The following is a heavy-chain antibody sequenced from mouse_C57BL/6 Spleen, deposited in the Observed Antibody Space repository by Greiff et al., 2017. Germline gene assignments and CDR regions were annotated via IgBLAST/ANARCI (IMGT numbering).Heavy chain of an antibody. CDR1: GYTFTSYW. CDR3: ARGGTTVPHWYFDV. J-gene: IGHJ1*03. V-gene: IGHV1-52*01. Sequence: QVQLQQPGAELVRPGSSVKLSCKASGYTFTSYWMHWVKQRPIQGLEWIGNIDPSDSETHYNQKFKDKATLTVDKSSSTAYMQLSSLTSEDSAVYYCARGGTTVPHWYFDVWGTGTTVTVSS. D-gene: IGHD1-1*01. CDR2: IDPSDSET.